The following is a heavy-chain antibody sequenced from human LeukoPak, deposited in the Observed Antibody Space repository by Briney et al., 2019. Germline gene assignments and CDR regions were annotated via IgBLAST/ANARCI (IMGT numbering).Heavy chain of an antibody. CDR1: GGSISSSSYY. CDR3: ARGGDYYMDV. J-gene: IGHJ6*03. V-gene: IGHV4-39*07. D-gene: IGHD3-16*01. Sequence: SETLSLTCTVSGGSISSSSYYWGWIRQPPGKGLEWIGSIYYSGSSYYNPSLKSRVTMSVDTSKNQFSLKLSSVTAADTAVYYGARGGDYYMDVWGKGTTVTVSS. CDR2: IYYSGSS.